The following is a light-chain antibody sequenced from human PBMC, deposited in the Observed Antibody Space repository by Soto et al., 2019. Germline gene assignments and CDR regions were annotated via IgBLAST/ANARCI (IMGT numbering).Light chain of an antibody. Sequence: EIFMTPSPATLSASPGDRAKLSCRACQSVRNNLARYQQKPVQAPSLLIYGASTRATGIPARFSGSGSGTEFTLTISSLQSEDFAVYFCHQYNNWPRTFGQGRRLEI. CDR3: HQYNNWPRT. V-gene: IGKV3-15*01. CDR2: GAS. J-gene: IGKJ5*01. CDR1: QSVRNN.